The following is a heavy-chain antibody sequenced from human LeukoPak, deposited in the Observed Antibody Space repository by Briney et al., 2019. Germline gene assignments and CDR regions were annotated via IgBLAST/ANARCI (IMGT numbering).Heavy chain of an antibody. CDR2: IYYSGST. Sequence: PSETLSLTCTVSGGSISSYYWSWIRQPPGKGLEWIGYIYYSGSTNYNPSLKSRVTISVDTSKNQFSLKLSSVTAADTAVYYCARGPYSSGYYYFYFDYWGQGTLVTVSS. CDR1: GGSISSYY. CDR3: ARGPYSSGYYYFYFDY. V-gene: IGHV4-59*01. J-gene: IGHJ4*02. D-gene: IGHD3-22*01.